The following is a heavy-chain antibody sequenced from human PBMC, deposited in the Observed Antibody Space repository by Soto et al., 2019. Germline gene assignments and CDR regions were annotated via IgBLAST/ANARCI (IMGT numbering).Heavy chain of an antibody. V-gene: IGHV4-31*03. CDR3: ARSGYSYGPNPLLY. CDR1: GGSISSGGYY. J-gene: IGHJ4*02. Sequence: QVQLQESGPGLVKPSQTLSLTCTVSGGSISSGGYYWSWIRQHPGKGLEWIGYIYYSGRTYYNPSLKSRVTISADTSKNQFSLKLSSVTAADTAVYYCARSGYSYGPNPLLYWGQGTLVTVSS. CDR2: IYYSGRT. D-gene: IGHD5-18*01.